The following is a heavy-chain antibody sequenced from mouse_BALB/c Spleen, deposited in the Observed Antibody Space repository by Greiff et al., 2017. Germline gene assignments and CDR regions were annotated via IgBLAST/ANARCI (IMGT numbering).Heavy chain of an antibody. D-gene: IGHD1-1*01. J-gene: IGHJ4*01. CDR3: ARRDYYGSSYDYYAMDY. Sequence: VQLQQSGPELVKPGASVKISCKASGYTFTDYYINWVKQKPGQGLEWIGWIYPGSGNTKYNEKFKGKATLTVDTSSSTAYMQLSSLTSEDTAVYFCARRDYYGSSYDYYAMDYWGQGTSVTVSS. CDR1: GYTFTDYY. CDR2: IYPGSGNT. V-gene: IGHV1-84*02.